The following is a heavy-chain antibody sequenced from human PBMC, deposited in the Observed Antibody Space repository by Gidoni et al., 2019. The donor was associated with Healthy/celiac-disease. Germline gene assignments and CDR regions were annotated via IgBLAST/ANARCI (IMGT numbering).Heavy chain of an antibody. J-gene: IGHJ4*02. D-gene: IGHD4-17*01. Sequence: EVQLVQSGAEVKKPGESLKISCKGSGYSFTSYWIGWVRQMPGKGLEWMGIIYPGDSETRYSPSFQVQVTIAADKSIGTAYLKGSSLKASDTAMYYGARSATVVTPRDWLDYWGQGTLVTVSS. V-gene: IGHV5-51*03. CDR1: GYSFTSYW. CDR2: IYPGDSET. CDR3: ARSATVVTPRDWLDY.